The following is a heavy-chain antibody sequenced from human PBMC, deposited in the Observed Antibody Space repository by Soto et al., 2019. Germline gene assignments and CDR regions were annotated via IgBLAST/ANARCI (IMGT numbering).Heavy chain of an antibody. Sequence: QVQLVQSGAEVKKPGASVKVSCKASGYTFTSYGISWVRQAPGPWLEWMGWIRAYNLDAYYAQNVQGRVTMTTDTSTGPAYGEQRSMRSDVTAVYYCAREVGWELPSRLWGQGTLVIVS. D-gene: IGHD1-26*01. CDR3: AREVGWELPSRL. CDR1: GYTFTSYG. V-gene: IGHV1-18*01. CDR2: IRAYNLDA. J-gene: IGHJ4*02.